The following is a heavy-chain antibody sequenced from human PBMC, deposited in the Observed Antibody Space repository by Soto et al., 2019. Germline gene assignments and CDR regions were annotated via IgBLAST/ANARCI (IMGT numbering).Heavy chain of an antibody. CDR1: GFTFSNYA. CDR2: ISGSGSSI. Sequence: EVQLLESGGGLVQPGGSLRLSCAASGFTFSNYAMTWVRQAPGKGLEWVSGISGSGSSIYYADSVKGRFTISRDNSKNTLYLQMNSLRAEDTAVYYCAXGGDSSSWKNWFDPWGQGTLVTVSS. CDR3: AXGGDSSSWKNWFDP. V-gene: IGHV3-23*01. D-gene: IGHD6-13*01. J-gene: IGHJ5*02.